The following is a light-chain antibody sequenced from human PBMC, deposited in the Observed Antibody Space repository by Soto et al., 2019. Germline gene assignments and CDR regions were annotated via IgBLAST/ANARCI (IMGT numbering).Light chain of an antibody. V-gene: IGKV1-5*02. CDR3: QQHNRFPWT. J-gene: IGKJ1*01. CDR2: DAS. Sequence: DIQMTQYPSTLSASVGDRVTIICRASQTVYNWLAWYQQKPGKAPKLLIYDASNLESGVTSRFSGSGSGTEFTRSISSLQPDDFATYYCQQHNRFPWTFGQVTKVEIK. CDR1: QTVYNW.